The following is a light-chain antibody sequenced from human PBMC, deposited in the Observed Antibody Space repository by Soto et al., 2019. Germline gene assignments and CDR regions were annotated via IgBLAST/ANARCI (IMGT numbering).Light chain of an antibody. CDR2: EVT. CDR1: SGDIGSYNR. J-gene: IGLJ1*01. CDR3: SSYTNINTRACV. V-gene: IGLV2-14*01. Sequence: QSALTQPASVSGSPGQSITISCTGTSGDIGSYNRVSWYQQHPGKAPKLIIYEVTDRPSGVSNRFSGSKSGNTASLTISGLQAEDEAEYYCSSYTNINTRACVFGTGTKGHR.